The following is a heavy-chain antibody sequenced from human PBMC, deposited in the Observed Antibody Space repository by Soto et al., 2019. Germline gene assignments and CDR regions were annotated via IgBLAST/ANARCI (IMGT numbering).Heavy chain of an antibody. D-gene: IGHD3-3*01. CDR2: IWYDGSNK. V-gene: IGHV3-33*01. J-gene: IGHJ6*03. Sequence: GGSLRLSCAASGFTFSSYGMHWVRQAPGKGLEWVAVIWYDGSNKYYADSVKGRFTISRDNSKNTLYLQMNSLRAEDTAVYYCARLFYPNFGVVTQYYYYYMDVWGKGTTVTVSS. CDR3: ARLFYPNFGVVTQYYYYYMDV. CDR1: GFTFSSYG.